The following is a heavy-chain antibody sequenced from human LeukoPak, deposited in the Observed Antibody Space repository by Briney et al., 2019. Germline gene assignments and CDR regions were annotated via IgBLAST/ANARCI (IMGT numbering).Heavy chain of an antibody. J-gene: IGHJ5*02. D-gene: IGHD1-26*01. CDR3: ARDPIVGALGWFDP. Sequence: TSETLSLTCTVSGGSISSGGYYWSWIRQHPGKGLEWIGYIYYSGSTYYNPSLKSRVTISVDTSKNQFSLKLSSVTAADTAVYYCARDPIVGALGWFDPWGQGTLVTVSS. CDR1: GGSISSGGYY. CDR2: IYYSGST. V-gene: IGHV4-31*03.